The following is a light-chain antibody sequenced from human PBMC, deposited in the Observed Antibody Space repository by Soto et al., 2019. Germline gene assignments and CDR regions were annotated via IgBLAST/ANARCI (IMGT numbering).Light chain of an antibody. CDR1: SSNIGSNT. V-gene: IGLV1-44*01. Sequence: QSVLTQPPSASGTPGQRVTISCSGTSSNIGSNTGNWYQQLPATAPKLLIYSNNQRPSGVPDRFSGSKSGTSASLAISGLQAEDEDDYCCAAWDDSLNGVVFGGGTKLTVL. J-gene: IGLJ2*01. CDR2: SNN. CDR3: AAWDDSLNGVV.